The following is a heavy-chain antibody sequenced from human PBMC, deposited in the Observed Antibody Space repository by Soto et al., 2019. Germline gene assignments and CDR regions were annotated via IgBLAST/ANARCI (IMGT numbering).Heavy chain of an antibody. CDR1: GYTFTTYG. Sequence: ASVKVSCKASGYTFTTYGISWVRQAPGQGLEWMGWISGYNGNTKSAQKFQGRVTMTTDTSTSTAYMELRSLRSDDTAVYYCARDNLPGFASCPTTSCPDREVWGQGPTVTSSS. D-gene: IGHD2-2*01. CDR2: ISGYNGNT. CDR3: ARDNLPGFASCPTTSCPDREV. J-gene: IGHJ6*02. V-gene: IGHV1-18*01.